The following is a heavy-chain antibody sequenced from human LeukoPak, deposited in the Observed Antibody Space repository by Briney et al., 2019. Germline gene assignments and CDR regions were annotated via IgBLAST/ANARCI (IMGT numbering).Heavy chain of an antibody. CDR1: GGSISSYY. Sequence: SETLSLTCTVSGGSISSYYWSWIRQPPGKGLEWIGYIYYSGSTNYNPSLKSRVTISVDTSKNQFSLKLSSVTAADTAVYYCARAGRYFDWLHSPFDYWGQGTLVTVSS. J-gene: IGHJ4*02. V-gene: IGHV4-59*01. D-gene: IGHD3-9*01. CDR3: ARAGRYFDWLHSPFDY. CDR2: IYYSGST.